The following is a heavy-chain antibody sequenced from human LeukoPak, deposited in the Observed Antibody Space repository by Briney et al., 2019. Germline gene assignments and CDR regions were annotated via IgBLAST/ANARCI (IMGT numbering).Heavy chain of an antibody. CDR3: ARVSGYHWESFYDY. CDR1: GFTFSSYG. D-gene: IGHD5-12*01. Sequence: GRSLRLSCAASGFTFSSYGMHWVRQAPGKGLEWGAVISYDGSNKYYADSVKGRFTISRDNSKNTLYLQMNSLRAEDTAVYYCARVSGYHWESFYDYWGQGTLVTVSS. V-gene: IGHV3-30*03. CDR2: ISYDGSNK. J-gene: IGHJ4*02.